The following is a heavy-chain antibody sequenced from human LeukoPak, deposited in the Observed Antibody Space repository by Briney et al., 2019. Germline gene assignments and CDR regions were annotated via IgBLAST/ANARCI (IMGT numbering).Heavy chain of an antibody. CDR1: GGSISSSSYF. CDR3: ARRAGYCSSTSCPTTIDY. Sequence: PSETLSLTCSVSGGSISSSSYFWGWIRQPPGKGLEWIASVHYSGSTYYNPSLKSRVTISVDTSKNQFSLKLSSVTAADTAVYYCARRAGYCSSTSCPTTIDYWGQGTLVTVSS. D-gene: IGHD2-2*01. V-gene: IGHV4-39*01. J-gene: IGHJ4*02. CDR2: VHYSGST.